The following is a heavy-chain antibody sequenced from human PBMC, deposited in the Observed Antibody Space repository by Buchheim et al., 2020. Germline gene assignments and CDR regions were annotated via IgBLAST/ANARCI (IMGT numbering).Heavy chain of an antibody. J-gene: IGHJ4*02. D-gene: IGHD2-15*01. Sequence: QVQLQESGPGLVPPSQTLSLTCTVSGGSINNGDYYWSWIRQSPVKGLEWIGYIYYSGTTYYNPSLKSRVTLSVDASKNQFSLMVNSVTAADTAIYYCARKYCSGGSCYGIGDDWGQGTL. CDR3: ARKYCSGGSCYGIGDD. CDR2: IYYSGTT. V-gene: IGHV4-30-4*01. CDR1: GGSINNGDYY.